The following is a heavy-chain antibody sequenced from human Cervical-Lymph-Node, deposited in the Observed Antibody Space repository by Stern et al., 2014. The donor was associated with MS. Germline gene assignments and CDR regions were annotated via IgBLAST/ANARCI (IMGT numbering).Heavy chain of an antibody. J-gene: IGHJ4*02. V-gene: IGHV1-46*01. CDR1: GDTFTSYS. Sequence: QLVQSGAEVKKPWASVKASCKASGDTFTSYSMNWVRQAPGQGLEWMGIINPSGGSTSYAQKFQGRVTMTRDTPTSTVYMELSSLRSEDTAVYYCARALPTVTTANFDYWGQGTLVTVSS. D-gene: IGHD4-17*01. CDR2: INPSGGST. CDR3: ARALPTVTTANFDY.